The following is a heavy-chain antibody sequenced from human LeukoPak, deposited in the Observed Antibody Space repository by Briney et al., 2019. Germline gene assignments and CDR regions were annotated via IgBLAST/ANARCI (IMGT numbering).Heavy chain of an antibody. V-gene: IGHV3-64*01. Sequence: GGSLRLSCAASGFTFSSYAMHWVRQAPGKGLEYVSAISSNGGSTYYANSVKGRFTISRDNSKNTLYLQMNSLRAEDTAVYYCAKDRRRWLQEYIFDYWGQGTLVTVSS. D-gene: IGHD5-24*01. CDR2: ISSNGGST. CDR1: GFTFSSYA. CDR3: AKDRRRWLQEYIFDY. J-gene: IGHJ4*02.